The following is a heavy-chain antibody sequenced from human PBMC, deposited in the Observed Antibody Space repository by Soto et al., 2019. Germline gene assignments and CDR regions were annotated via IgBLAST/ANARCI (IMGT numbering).Heavy chain of an antibody. CDR2: IRYDGSNI. Sequence: GGSLRLSCAASGSIFRGYGMHWVRQAPGKGLEWVAVIRYDGSNINYADSVMGRFTISRDNSRNTLSLEMNSLRAEDTAVYYCAKGRCSGNSCYVPDYWGHGSLVTVSS. CDR1: GSIFRGYG. CDR3: AKGRCSGNSCYVPDY. D-gene: IGHD2-15*01. J-gene: IGHJ4*01. V-gene: IGHV3-33*06.